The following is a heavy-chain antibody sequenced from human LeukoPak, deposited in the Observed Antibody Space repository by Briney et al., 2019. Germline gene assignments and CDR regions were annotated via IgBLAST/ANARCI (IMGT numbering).Heavy chain of an antibody. J-gene: IGHJ4*02. D-gene: IGHD3-22*01. CDR1: GFTFSSYE. CDR3: AKAPSYDSSGYYGLDY. V-gene: IGHV3-48*03. Sequence: GGSLRLSCAASGFTFSSYEMNWVRQAPGKGLEWVSYISSSGSTIYYADSVKGRFTISRDNSKNSLYLQMNSLRAEDTALYYCAKAPSYDSSGYYGLDYWGQGTLVTVSS. CDR2: ISSSGSTI.